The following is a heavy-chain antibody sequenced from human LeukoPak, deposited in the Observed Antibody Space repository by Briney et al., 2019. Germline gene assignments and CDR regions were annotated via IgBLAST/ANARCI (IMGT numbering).Heavy chain of an antibody. Sequence: SETLSLTCTVSGGSISSYYWSWIRQPPGKGLEWIGCVDNSGSTNYNPSLKSRVTISVDTSRNQFSLKLNSVTAADTAVYYCARRCGGDCYFPPDHTFHIWGQGTMVTVSS. V-gene: IGHV4-59*08. CDR1: GGSISSYY. J-gene: IGHJ3*02. CDR3: ARRCGGDCYFPPDHTFHI. CDR2: VDNSGST. D-gene: IGHD2-21*02.